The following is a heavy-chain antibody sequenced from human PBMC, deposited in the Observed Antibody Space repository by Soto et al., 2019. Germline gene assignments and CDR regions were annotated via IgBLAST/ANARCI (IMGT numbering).Heavy chain of an antibody. CDR3: ARQAARNYTDS. CDR1: GFTFSDYS. CDR2: IDSRGRTL. Sequence: EGSLRLSCVASGFTFSDYSMSWIRQAPGKGLEWLAFIDSRGRTLSYADSVRGRFTISRDNAENSVYLQMDSLRADDTAVYYCARQAARNYTDSWGQGNSDTVSS. D-gene: IGHD6-6*01. J-gene: IGHJ4*02. V-gene: IGHV3-11*01.